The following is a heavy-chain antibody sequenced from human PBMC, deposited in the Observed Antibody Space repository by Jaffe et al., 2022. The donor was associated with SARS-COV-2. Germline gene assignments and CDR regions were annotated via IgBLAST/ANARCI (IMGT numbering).Heavy chain of an antibody. CDR2: ISDDGSNK. D-gene: IGHD2-2*01. CDR3: ASRCSSTSCSPY. V-gene: IGHV3-30*04. CDR1: GLTFSSYA. Sequence: QVQLVESGGGVVQPGRSLSLSCAASGLTFSSYALHWVRQAPGKGLECVAVISDDGSNKYYADSVKGRFTISRDNSKNTLYLQMNSLRAEDTAVFYCASRCSSTSCSPYWGQGTLVTVSS. J-gene: IGHJ4*02.